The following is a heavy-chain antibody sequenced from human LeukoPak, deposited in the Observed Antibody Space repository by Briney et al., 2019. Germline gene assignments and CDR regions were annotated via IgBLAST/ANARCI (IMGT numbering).Heavy chain of an antibody. CDR2: IIPILGIA. CDR1: GGTFSSYA. D-gene: IGHD1-26*01. J-gene: IGHJ3*02. Sequence: SVRVSCKASGGTFSSYAISWVRQAPGQGLEWMGRIIPILGIANYAQKFQGRVTITADKSTSTAYMELSSLRSEDTAVYYCARSFIIVGATKNAFDIWGQGTMVTVSS. CDR3: ARSFIIVGATKNAFDI. V-gene: IGHV1-69*04.